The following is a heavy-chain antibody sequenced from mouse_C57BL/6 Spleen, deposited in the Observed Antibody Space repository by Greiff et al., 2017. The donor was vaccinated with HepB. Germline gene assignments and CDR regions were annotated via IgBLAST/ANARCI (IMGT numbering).Heavy chain of an antibody. CDR1: GFTFSSYA. CDR3: ARECTTVVEGYFDV. D-gene: IGHD1-1*01. Sequence: EVMLVESGGGLVKPGGSLKLSCAASGFTFSSYAMSWVRQTPEKRLEWVATISDGGSYTYYPDNVKGRFTISRDNAKNNLYLQMSHLKSEDTAMYYCARECTTVVEGYFDVWGTGTTVTVSS. CDR2: ISDGGSYT. J-gene: IGHJ1*03. V-gene: IGHV5-4*01.